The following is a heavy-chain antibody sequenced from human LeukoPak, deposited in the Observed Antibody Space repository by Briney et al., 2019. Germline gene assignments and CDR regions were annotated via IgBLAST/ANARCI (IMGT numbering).Heavy chain of an antibody. CDR3: ARVSSAGIWDY. D-gene: IGHD6-19*01. CDR2: IYTSGST. J-gene: IGHJ4*02. CDR1: GGSFSGYY. Sequence: SETLPLTCTVSGGSFSGYYWSWIRQPAGKGLEWIGRIYTSGSTNYNPSLKSRATMSVDTSKNQFSLKLSSVTAADTAVYYCARVSSAGIWDYWGQGTLVTVSS. V-gene: IGHV4-4*07.